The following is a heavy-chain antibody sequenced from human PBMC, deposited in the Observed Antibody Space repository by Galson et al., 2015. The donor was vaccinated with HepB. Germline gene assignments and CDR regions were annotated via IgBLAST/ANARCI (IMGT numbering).Heavy chain of an antibody. D-gene: IGHD5-24*01. CDR1: GFTFSSYG. J-gene: IGHJ4*02. V-gene: IGHV3-30*18. CDR2: ISYDGSDK. CDR3: AKDDRFRWLQLGY. Sequence: SLRLSCAASGFTFSSYGMHWVRQAPGKGLEWVAVISYDGSDKYYADSVKGRFTISRDNSKNTPYLQMNSLRAEDTALYYCAKDDRFRWLQLGYWGQGTLVTVSS.